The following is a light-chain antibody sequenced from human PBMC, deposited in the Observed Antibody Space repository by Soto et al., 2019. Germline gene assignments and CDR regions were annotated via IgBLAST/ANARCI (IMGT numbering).Light chain of an antibody. CDR1: QGITTS. Sequence: DIQMTQSPSSLSASVGDRVTITCQASQGITTSLNWYQQKPGKAPKLLIFDASNLQTGVPSRFSGSASGKDFTFTISGLQPEDIATYYCHQYHSLPYTFGQGTKLEIK. CDR3: HQYHSLPYT. CDR2: DAS. J-gene: IGKJ2*01. V-gene: IGKV1-33*01.